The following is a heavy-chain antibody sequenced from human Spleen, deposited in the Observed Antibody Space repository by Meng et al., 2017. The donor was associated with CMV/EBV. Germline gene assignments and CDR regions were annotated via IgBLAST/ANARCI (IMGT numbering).Heavy chain of an antibody. V-gene: IGHV3-30*02. Sequence: GESLKISCAASGFTFSSYGMHWVRQAPGKGLEWVAFIRYDGSNKYYADSVKGRFTISRDNAKNSLYLQMNSLRAEDTAVYYCARAPFYTTYYDFWSGYYSDYYYGMDVWGQGTTVTVSS. J-gene: IGHJ6*02. D-gene: IGHD3-3*01. CDR1: GFTFSSYG. CDR3: ARAPFYTTYYDFWSGYYSDYYYGMDV. CDR2: IRYDGSNK.